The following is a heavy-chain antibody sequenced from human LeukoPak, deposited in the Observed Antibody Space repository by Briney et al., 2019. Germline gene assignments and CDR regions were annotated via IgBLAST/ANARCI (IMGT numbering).Heavy chain of an antibody. V-gene: IGHV2-5*02. CDR2: IYWDDDK. Sequence: SGPTQVKPTQTLKLTCNLSGFSLSTSGIHVGWIRQPPGKALEWLAVIYWDDDKRYSPSLKSRLTITKDTSKNQVVLTMTNMDPVDTATYYCAHRQGNSFLFDHWGQGTLVTVSS. CDR3: AHRQGNSFLFDH. J-gene: IGHJ4*02. CDR1: GFSLSTSGIH. D-gene: IGHD1-7*01.